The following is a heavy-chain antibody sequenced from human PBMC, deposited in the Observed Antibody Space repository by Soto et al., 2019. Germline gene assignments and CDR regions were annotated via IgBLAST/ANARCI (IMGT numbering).Heavy chain of an antibody. D-gene: IGHD4-17*01. J-gene: IGHJ4*02. CDR3: ARDYGDASFDY. V-gene: IGHV3-33*01. CDR2: IWYDGSNK. CDR1: GFTFSSYG. Sequence: QVQLVESGGGVVQPGRSLRLSCAASGFTFSSYGMHWVRQAPGKGLEWVAVIWYDGSNKYYADSVKGRFTISRDNSKNTLYLQMNSLRAEDTAVYYCARDYGDASFDYWGQGTLVTVSS.